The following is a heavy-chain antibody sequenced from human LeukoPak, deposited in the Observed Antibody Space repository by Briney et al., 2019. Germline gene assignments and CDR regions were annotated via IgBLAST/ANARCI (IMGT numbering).Heavy chain of an antibody. CDR2: ISPLLGTT. D-gene: IGHD2-8*02. Sequence: ASVTVSFKASGGTFTHDPISWLRQAPGQRLEWIGHISPLLGTTLYTQEFQGRVTITTVKSTTTIYMDLYSLTSEDTAMYYCARDRCTGSYCHHDHWGQGTLVSVSS. V-gene: IGHV1-69*08. J-gene: IGHJ4*02. CDR3: ARDRCTGSYCHHDH. CDR1: GGTFTHDP.